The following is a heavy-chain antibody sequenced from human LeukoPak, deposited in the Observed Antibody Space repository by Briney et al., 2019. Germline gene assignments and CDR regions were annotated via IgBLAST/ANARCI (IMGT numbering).Heavy chain of an antibody. Sequence: SETLSLTCTVSGGSISSSSYYWGWIRQPPGKGLEWIGSIYYSGSTYYNPSLESRVTISVDTSKNQFSLKLSSVTAADTAVYYCARFYYYGSGSYGDAFDIWGQGTMVTVSS. CDR3: ARFYYYGSGSYGDAFDI. CDR2: IYYSGST. J-gene: IGHJ3*02. D-gene: IGHD3-10*01. V-gene: IGHV4-39*07. CDR1: GGSISSSSYY.